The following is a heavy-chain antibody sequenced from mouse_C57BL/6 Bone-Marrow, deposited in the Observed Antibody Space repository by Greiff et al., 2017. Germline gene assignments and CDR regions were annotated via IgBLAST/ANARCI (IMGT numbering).Heavy chain of an antibody. Sequence: QVTLKESGPGILQPSQTLSLTCSFSGFSLNTFDLSVGWIRQPSGKGLEWLAHIWWDDDKYYNPALKSRLTNSKDTSKNLLFLNIANVDTADTATYYCARGYYGSILYYYAMDYWGQGTSVTVSS. D-gene: IGHD1-1*01. CDR1: GFSLNTFDLS. CDR3: ARGYYGSILYYYAMDY. V-gene: IGHV8-8*01. J-gene: IGHJ4*01. CDR2: IWWDDDK.